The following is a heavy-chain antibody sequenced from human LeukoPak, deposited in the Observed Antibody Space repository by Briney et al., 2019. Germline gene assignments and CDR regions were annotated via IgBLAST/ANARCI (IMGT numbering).Heavy chain of an antibody. CDR1: GFTFSSYW. CDR3: ARGNWGRYFDY. CDR2: INSDGSST. D-gene: IGHD7-27*01. Sequence: GGSLRLSCTASGFTFSSYWMHWVRQAPGKGLEWVSRINSDGSSTSYADSVKGRFTISRDNAKNTLYLQMNSLRAEDTAVYYCARGNWGRYFDYWGQGTLVTVSS. V-gene: IGHV3-74*01. J-gene: IGHJ4*02.